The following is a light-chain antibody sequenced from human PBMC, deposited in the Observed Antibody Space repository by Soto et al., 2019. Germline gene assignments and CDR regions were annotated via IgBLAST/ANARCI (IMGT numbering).Light chain of an antibody. V-gene: IGKV1-5*03. CDR3: QKYNSALIT. Sequence: DIQMTQSPSTLSASVGDRVTITCRASQSISSWLAWYQQKPGKAPKLLIYKASSLESGVPSRFSGSGSGTEFTLTISSLQPEDVATYYCQKYNSALITFGQGTRLEIK. CDR1: QSISSW. J-gene: IGKJ5*01. CDR2: KAS.